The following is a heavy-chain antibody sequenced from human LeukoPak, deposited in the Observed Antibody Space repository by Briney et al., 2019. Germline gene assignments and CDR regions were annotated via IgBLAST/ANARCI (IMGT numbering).Heavy chain of an antibody. CDR1: GFTFSSYA. CDR3: VKEADATVTLDY. Sequence: GGSLRLSCTASGFTFSSYAMNWVRQAPGKGLEWVSGIGAGGTFTYYADSVKGRFTISRDNSKNTLYLQMSSLRVEDTAVYYCVKEADATVTLDYWGQGTLVTVSS. CDR2: IGAGGTFT. V-gene: IGHV3-23*01. D-gene: IGHD4-17*01. J-gene: IGHJ4*02.